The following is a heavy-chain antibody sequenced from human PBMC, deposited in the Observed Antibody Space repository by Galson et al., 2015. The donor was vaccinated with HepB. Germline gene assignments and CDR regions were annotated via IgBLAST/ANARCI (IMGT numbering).Heavy chain of an antibody. J-gene: IGHJ1*01. D-gene: IGHD3-22*01. CDR1: GFTVSNNY. CDR3: ATDYDTGGYFKS. CDR2: IYSGGTT. V-gene: IGHV3-53*01. Sequence: SLRLSCAASGFTVSNNYMSWVRQAPGKGLEWVSLIYSGGTTYYADSVKGRFTVSRDNSKNTLFLQMNSLRAEDTAVYYCATDYDTGGYFKSWGQGTLVTVSS.